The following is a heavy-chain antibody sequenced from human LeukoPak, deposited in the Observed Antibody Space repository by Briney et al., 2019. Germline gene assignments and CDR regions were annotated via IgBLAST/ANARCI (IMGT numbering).Heavy chain of an antibody. J-gene: IGHJ4*02. CDR3: ARDAPYYYDSSGYYSVDY. Sequence: ASVKVSCKASGYTFTSYYMHWVRRAPGQGLEWMGIINPSGGSTSYAQKFQGRVTMTRDTSTSTVYMELRSLRSDDTAVYYCARDAPYYYDSSGYYSVDYWGQGTLVTVSS. CDR1: GYTFTSYY. CDR2: INPSGGST. V-gene: IGHV1-46*01. D-gene: IGHD3-22*01.